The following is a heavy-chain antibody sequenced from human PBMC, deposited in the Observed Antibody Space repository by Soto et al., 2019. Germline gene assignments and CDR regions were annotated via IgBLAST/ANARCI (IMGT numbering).Heavy chain of an antibody. CDR2: IHYSGST. J-gene: IGHJ4*02. CDR1: GGSVKIGTYY. D-gene: IGHD2-21*01. CDR3: TRGGDPYKTGH. Sequence: SETLSLTCTFPGGSVKIGTYYLSWIRQPPGKGLEWIGFIHYSGSTNYNPSLKGRVTMSVDTSKNQFSLKLTSVNTADTAIYYCTRGGDPYKTGHWGQGTLVTVSS. V-gene: IGHV4-61*01.